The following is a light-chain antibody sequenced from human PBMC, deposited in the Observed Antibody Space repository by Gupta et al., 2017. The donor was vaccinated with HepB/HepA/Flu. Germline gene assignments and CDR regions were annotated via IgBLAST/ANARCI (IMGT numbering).Light chain of an antibody. V-gene: IGKV3-11*01. CDR1: QSVSRF. CDR3: QQRDSWPLT. Sequence: EIVLTQSPATLSLSPGERATLSCRASQSVSRFLAWYQQKPGQAPRLLIHDASNRATGIPARFSGSGSGTDFTLTISSREPEDFAVYYCQQRDSWPLTFGGGTKVEIK. J-gene: IGKJ4*01. CDR2: DAS.